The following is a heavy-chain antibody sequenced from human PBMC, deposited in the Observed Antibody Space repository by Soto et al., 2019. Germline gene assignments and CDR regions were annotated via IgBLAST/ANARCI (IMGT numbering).Heavy chain of an antibody. J-gene: IGHJ6*03. D-gene: IGHD4-17*01. CDR2: ISGSGST. CDR3: ANALRSTFTTGYYMDV. V-gene: IGHV3-23*01. CDR1: GFTVSSYA. Sequence: EVQLLESGGGLVQPGGCLRPSCAASGFTVSSYAMSWVRRAPGKGLEWVSVISGSGSTYSADSVKGRFSISRDSSKNRVYLQMISLRAEDTAVYYCANALRSTFTTGYYMDVWGRGTTVTVSS.